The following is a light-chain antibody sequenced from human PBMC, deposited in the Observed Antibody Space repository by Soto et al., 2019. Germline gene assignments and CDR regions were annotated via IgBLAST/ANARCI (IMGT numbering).Light chain of an antibody. CDR3: MQSTQLPPT. CDR2: EVS. V-gene: IGKV2D-29*02. J-gene: IGKJ5*01. Sequence: DVVMTQTPLSLSVAPGQPASISCKSSQSLLHITGETFLFWYLQKPGQSPQLLIYEVSTRVSGVPDRFSGSGSGTDFTLAISRVETDDVGIYDVMQSTQLPPTFGQGTRLGI. CDR1: QSLLHITGETF.